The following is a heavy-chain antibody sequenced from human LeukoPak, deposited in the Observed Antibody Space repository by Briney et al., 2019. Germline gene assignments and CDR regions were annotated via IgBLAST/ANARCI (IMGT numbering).Heavy chain of an antibody. D-gene: IGHD6-6*01. CDR2: INHSGST. J-gene: IGHJ4*02. V-gene: IGHV4-34*01. CDR3: AREHRSSKYFDS. Sequence: PSGTLSLTCAVYGGSFSGYYWSWIRQPPGKGLEWIGEINHSGSTNYNPSLKSRVTISVDTSKNQFSLKLSSVTAADTAVYYCAREHRSSKYFDSWGQGALMIVSS. CDR1: GGSFSGYY.